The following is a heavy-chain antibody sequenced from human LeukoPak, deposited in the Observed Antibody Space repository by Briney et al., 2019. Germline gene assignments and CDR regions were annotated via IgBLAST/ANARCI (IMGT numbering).Heavy chain of an antibody. CDR2: IYYSGST. J-gene: IGHJ4*02. CDR1: GGSIYSSTYY. Sequence: SETLSLTCTVFGGSIYSSTYYWDWIRQPPGKGLEWIGSIYYSGSTYYNPSLKSRVTISVDTSKNQFSLKLSSVTAADTAVYYCARRGNYYFIDYWGQGTLVTVSS. D-gene: IGHD1-26*01. V-gene: IGHV4-39*01. CDR3: ARRGNYYFIDY.